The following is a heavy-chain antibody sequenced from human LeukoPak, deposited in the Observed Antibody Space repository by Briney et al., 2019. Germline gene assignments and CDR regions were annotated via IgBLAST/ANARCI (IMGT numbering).Heavy chain of an antibody. D-gene: IGHD3-3*01. CDR3: ARPYDFWSGYYSLDAFDI. Sequence: GESLKISCKGSGYSFTSYGIGWVRQLPGKGLEWMEIIYPGDSDNSYNPFFQGQVTISADKSISTAYLQWSSLKASDTAMYYCARPYDFWSGYYSLDAFDIWGQGTMVTVSS. J-gene: IGHJ3*02. V-gene: IGHV5-51*01. CDR1: GYSFTSYG. CDR2: IYPGDSDN.